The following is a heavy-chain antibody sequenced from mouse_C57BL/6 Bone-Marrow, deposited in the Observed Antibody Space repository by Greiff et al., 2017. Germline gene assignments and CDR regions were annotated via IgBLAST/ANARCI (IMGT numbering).Heavy chain of an antibody. V-gene: IGHV1-76*01. CDR1: GYTFTDYY. Sequence: VQLQQSGAELVRPGASVKLSCKASGYTFTDYYINWVKQRPGQGLEWIARIYPGSGNTNYNEKFKGKATLTAEKSSSTAYMQLSSLTSEDSAVYFCARVMADVDYWGQGTTLTVSS. CDR3: ARVMADVDY. J-gene: IGHJ2*01. CDR2: IYPGSGNT.